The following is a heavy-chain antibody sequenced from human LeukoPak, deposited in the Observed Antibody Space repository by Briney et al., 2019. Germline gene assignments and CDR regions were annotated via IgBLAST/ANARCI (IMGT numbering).Heavy chain of an antibody. CDR2: IYYSGST. CDR3: ARVSPTDSSSWYFQH. CDR1: GGSISSYY. Sequence: PSETLSLTCTVSGGSISSYYWSWIRQPPGKGLEWIGYIYYSGSTNYNPSLKSRVTISVDTSKNQFSLKLSSVTAADTAVYYCARVSPTDSSSWYFQHWGQGTLVTVSS. J-gene: IGHJ1*01. V-gene: IGHV4-59*01. D-gene: IGHD6-13*01.